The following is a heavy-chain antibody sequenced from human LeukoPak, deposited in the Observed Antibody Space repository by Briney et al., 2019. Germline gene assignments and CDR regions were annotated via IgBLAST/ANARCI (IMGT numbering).Heavy chain of an antibody. V-gene: IGHV3-23*01. CDR2: VSGSSGNI. CDR3: TRWDGYGDS. Sequence: PGGTLRLSCAASGFSFSRYGITWVRQAPGKGLEWVSGVSGSSGNIYYADSVRGRFTISSDRSKNTLYLQMNSLRVEDTAVYYCTRWDGYGDSWGQGTLVTVSS. CDR1: GFSFSRYG. J-gene: IGHJ4*02. D-gene: IGHD5-24*01.